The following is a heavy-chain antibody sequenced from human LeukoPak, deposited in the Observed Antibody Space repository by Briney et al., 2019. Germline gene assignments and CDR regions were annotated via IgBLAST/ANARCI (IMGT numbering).Heavy chain of an antibody. J-gene: IGHJ3*02. CDR1: GGSFSGYY. Sequence: QASETLSLTCAVYGGSFSGYYWSWIRQPPGKGLEWIGEINHSGSTNYNPSLKSRVTISVDTSKNQFSLKLSSVTAADTAVYYCARVGGYSNYVLLNAFDIWGQGTMVTVSS. CDR3: ARVGGYSNYVLLNAFDI. CDR2: INHSGST. V-gene: IGHV4-34*01. D-gene: IGHD4-4*01.